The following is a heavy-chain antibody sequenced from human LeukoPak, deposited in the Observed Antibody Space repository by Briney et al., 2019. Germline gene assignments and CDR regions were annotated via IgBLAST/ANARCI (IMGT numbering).Heavy chain of an antibody. CDR3: ARVRSGNTWYFDY. J-gene: IGHJ4*02. V-gene: IGHV3-7*01. CDR2: IKQDGNEK. CDR1: GFTFSSYW. Sequence: GGSLRLSCGVSGFTFSSYWMSWVRQAPGKGLEWVANIKQDGNEKYYVDSVKGRFTISRDNPKNSLYLEMNSLRAEDTAVYFCARVRSGNTWYFDYWGQGTLVTVSS. D-gene: IGHD6-19*01.